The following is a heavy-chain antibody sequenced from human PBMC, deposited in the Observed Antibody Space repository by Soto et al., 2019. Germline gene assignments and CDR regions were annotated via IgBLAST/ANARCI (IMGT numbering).Heavy chain of an antibody. CDR3: ARGFGKGYGVVTAWYALGPLDH. D-gene: IGHD2-2*01. CDR2: INSDGSST. Sequence: EVQLVESGGGLVQPGGSLRLSCEASGFTFSSNWMHWVRQVPGKGLAWVSRINSDGSSTGYADSVKGRFTISRDNAKNMLNLQMKSVRDEDTALYYCARGFGKGYGVVTAWYALGPLDHCGQGTPVTVSS. J-gene: IGHJ4*02. V-gene: IGHV3-74*01. CDR1: GFTFSSNW.